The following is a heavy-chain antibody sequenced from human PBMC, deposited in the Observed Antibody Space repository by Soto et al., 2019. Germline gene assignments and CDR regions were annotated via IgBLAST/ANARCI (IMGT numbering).Heavy chain of an antibody. CDR1: GFTFSTYW. V-gene: IGHV3-7*01. J-gene: IGHJ4*02. CDR3: SRYLNS. CDR2: INQDGSEK. Sequence: GGSLRLSCAASGFTFSTYWMDWVRQTPGKGLEWVANINQDGSEKNYVDSVKGRFTIYRDNAKNSLYLQMSSLTAEDSALYYCSRYLNSSGQGTLVTVSS.